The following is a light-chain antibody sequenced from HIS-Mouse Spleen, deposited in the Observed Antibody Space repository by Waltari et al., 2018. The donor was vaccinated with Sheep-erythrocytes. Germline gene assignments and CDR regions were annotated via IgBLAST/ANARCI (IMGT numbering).Light chain of an antibody. CDR1: QSISSW. V-gene: IGKV1-5*03. CDR2: KAS. CDR3: QQYNSYSTWT. Sequence: DIQMTQSPSTLSASVGDRVTITCRASQSISSWLAWYQQKPGKAPKLLIYKASSLESGVPSRFSGSGSVTEFTLTISSLQPDDFATHYCQQYNSYSTWTFGQGTKVEIK. J-gene: IGKJ1*01.